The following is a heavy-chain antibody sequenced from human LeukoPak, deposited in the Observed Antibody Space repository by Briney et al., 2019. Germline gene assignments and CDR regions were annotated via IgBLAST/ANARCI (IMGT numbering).Heavy chain of an antibody. Sequence: GGSLRLSCAASGFSFRISGMHWVRQAPGEGLEWVAFIGRDATTKYYADSVKGRFIISGDSSYNTAYLQMNSLRAEDTAIYYCAKDGEWTFDIWGQGTMVTVSS. CDR3: AKDGEWTFDI. CDR2: IGRDATTK. V-gene: IGHV3-30*02. CDR1: GFSFRISG. D-gene: IGHD3-3*01. J-gene: IGHJ3*02.